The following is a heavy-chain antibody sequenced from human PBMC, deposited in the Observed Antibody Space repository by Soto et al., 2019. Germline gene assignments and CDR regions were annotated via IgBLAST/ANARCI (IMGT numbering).Heavy chain of an antibody. D-gene: IGHD1-26*01. Sequence: GGSLRLSCAVSGLTFSDYGMNWVRQAPGKGLEWVSFISSTGDRTNYVDSVKGRFTISRDNSKNMLYLEMNTLRAEDTAIYYCTKDQDKTGFPSYFDPWGQGTLVTVSS. J-gene: IGHJ5*02. CDR3: TKDQDKTGFPSYFDP. V-gene: IGHV3-23*01. CDR1: GLTFSDYG. CDR2: ISSTGDRT.